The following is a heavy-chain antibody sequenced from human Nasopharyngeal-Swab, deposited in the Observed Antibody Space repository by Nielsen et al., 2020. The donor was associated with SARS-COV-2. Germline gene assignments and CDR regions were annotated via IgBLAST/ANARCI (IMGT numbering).Heavy chain of an antibody. D-gene: IGHD5-18*01. J-gene: IGHJ2*01. CDR1: GGSISSGCYY. Sequence: SETLSLTCTVSGGSISSGCYYWSWIRQHPGKGLEWIGYIYYSGSTYYNPSLKSRVTISVDTSKNQFSLKLSSVTAADTAVYYCARATMVTSYFDLWGRGTLVTVSS. CDR3: ARATMVTSYFDL. CDR2: IYYSGST. V-gene: IGHV4-31*03.